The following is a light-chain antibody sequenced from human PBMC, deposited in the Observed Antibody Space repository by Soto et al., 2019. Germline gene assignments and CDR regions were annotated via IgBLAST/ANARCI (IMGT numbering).Light chain of an antibody. CDR1: SSNIGAGYA. Sequence: QSVLTQPPSVSGAPGQRVTISCTGSSSNIGAGYAVHWYQQLPGTAPKLLIYANSSRPSGVPDRFSGSKSGTSASLAITGLQAEDDADYYCQSYDNSLSGSGVFGTGTKLTVL. CDR3: QSYDNSLSGSGV. J-gene: IGLJ1*01. V-gene: IGLV1-40*01. CDR2: ANS.